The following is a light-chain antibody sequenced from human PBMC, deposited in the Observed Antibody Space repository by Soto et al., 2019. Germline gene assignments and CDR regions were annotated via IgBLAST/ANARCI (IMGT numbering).Light chain of an antibody. CDR2: GTF. V-gene: IGKV1-9*01. CDR1: QDIKTY. J-gene: IGKJ3*01. Sequence: IQLTQSPSSLSASVGDRVSITCRASQDIKTYLAWYQQKQGKAPKLLISGTFTLQSGVPSRFNGSGSGTDFTLTISRLHPEDFATYYCQHLNNYPPFTFGPGTKVDLE. CDR3: QHLNNYPPFT.